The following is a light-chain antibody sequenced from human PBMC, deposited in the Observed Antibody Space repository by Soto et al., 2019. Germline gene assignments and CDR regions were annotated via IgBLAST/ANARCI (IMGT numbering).Light chain of an antibody. J-gene: IGLJ1*01. CDR1: SSDIGGYNY. Sequence: QSVLTQPASVSGSPGQSITISCTGSSSDIGGYNYVSWYQQYPGEAPKLLIYEVAHRPSGVSSRFSGSKSGDTASLTISGLQAEDEADYYCSSYTTTSLPFVFGNGTKVTVL. V-gene: IGLV2-14*01. CDR2: EVA. CDR3: SSYTTTSLPFV.